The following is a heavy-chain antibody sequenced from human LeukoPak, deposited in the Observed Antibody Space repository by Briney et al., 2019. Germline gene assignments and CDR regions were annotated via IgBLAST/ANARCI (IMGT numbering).Heavy chain of an antibody. J-gene: IGHJ5*02. V-gene: IGHV3-7*03. CDR3: AKDAQPRSRWFDP. CDR2: IKQDGSEK. Sequence: GGSLRLSCAASGFTFSSYSMNWVRQAPGKGLEWVANIKQDGSEKYYVDSVKGRSTISRDNAKNSLYLQMNTLRAEDTAMYYCAKDAQPRSRWFDPWGQGTLVTVSS. D-gene: IGHD3-16*01. CDR1: GFTFSSYS.